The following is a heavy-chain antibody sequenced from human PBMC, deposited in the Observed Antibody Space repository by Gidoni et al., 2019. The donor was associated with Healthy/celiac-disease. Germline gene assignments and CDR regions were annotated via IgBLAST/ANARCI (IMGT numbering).Heavy chain of an antibody. CDR2: ISSSSSYT. J-gene: IGHJ4*02. Sequence: QVQLVGSGGGLVKPGGSLRLSCAASGFTFSAYYMSWIRQAPGKGLEWVSYISSSSSYTNYADSVKGRFTISRDNAKNSLYLQMNSLRAEDTAVYYCAGGYYYDSSGYYYPLDYWGQGTLVTVSS. D-gene: IGHD3-22*01. CDR3: AGGYYYDSSGYYYPLDY. V-gene: IGHV3-11*06. CDR1: GFTFSAYY.